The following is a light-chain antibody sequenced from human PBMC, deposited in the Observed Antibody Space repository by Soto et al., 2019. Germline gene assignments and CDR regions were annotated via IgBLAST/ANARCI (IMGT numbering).Light chain of an antibody. J-gene: IGKJ1*01. CDR3: QQYNNWWT. CDR1: QSVSSN. Sequence: EIVMTQSPATLSVSPGERATLSCRASQSVSSNLAWYQQKPGQAPRLLIYGASTRATGIPARFSGSGSGTEFPLTISSLPSDDFAVYCCQQYNNWWTFGQGTKVEIK. V-gene: IGKV3-15*01. CDR2: GAS.